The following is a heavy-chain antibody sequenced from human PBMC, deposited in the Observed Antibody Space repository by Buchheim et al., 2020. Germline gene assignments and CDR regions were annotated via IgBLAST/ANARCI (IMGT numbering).Heavy chain of an antibody. Sequence: QVQLQQWGAGLLKPSETLSLTCAVYGGSFSGYYWSWIRQPPGKGLEWSGEINHSGSTNYNPSLKSRVTISVDTSKNQFSLKLSSVTAADTAVYYCARRGCSSTSCYTVSYYYYYMDVWGKGTT. D-gene: IGHD2-2*02. J-gene: IGHJ6*03. V-gene: IGHV4-34*01. CDR2: INHSGST. CDR3: ARRGCSSTSCYTVSYYYYYMDV. CDR1: GGSFSGYY.